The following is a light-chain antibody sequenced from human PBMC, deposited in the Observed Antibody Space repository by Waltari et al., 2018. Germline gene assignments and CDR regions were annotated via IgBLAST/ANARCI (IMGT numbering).Light chain of an antibody. CDR3: ASKTNNAAVL. J-gene: IGLJ3*02. Sequence: QSALTQPASVSGSPGQSITIPCTGTSNDVGASDCVSWYQHHPGKVPQLLIYDVHNRPSGASDRFSGSKSGNTASLTISGLQAGDEADYYCASKTNNAAVLFDGGTKVTVL. CDR2: DVH. CDR1: SNDVGASDC. V-gene: IGLV2-14*03.